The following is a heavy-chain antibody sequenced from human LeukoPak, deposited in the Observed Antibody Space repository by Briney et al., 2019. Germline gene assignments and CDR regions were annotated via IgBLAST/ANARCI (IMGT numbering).Heavy chain of an antibody. CDR3: ARAPTTVTTLFYY. CDR2: IIPIFGTA. D-gene: IGHD4-17*01. CDR1: GGTFSSYA. V-gene: IGHV1-69*13. Sequence: SVKVSCKASGGTFSSYAISWVRQAPGQGLEWMGGIIPIFGTASYAQKFQGRVTITADESTSTAYMELSSLRSEDTAVYYCARAPTTVTTLFYYWGQGTLVTVSS. J-gene: IGHJ4*02.